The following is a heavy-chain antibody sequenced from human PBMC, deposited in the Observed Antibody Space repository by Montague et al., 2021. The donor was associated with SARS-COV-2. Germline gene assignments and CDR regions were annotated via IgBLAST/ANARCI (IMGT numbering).Heavy chain of an antibody. Sequence: SETLSLTCAVSRGSFSNYYWIWIRQSPGKGLEWIGEINHGGAPNYTPSLKSRVTISLDTSKKQISLKLNSVTVADTAVFFCARGRPVQGSFRHFDSISSGALDIWAQGSLVIVSS. CDR2: INHGGAP. J-gene: IGHJ3*02. V-gene: IGHV4-34*01. D-gene: IGHD3-9*01. CDR1: RGSFSNYY. CDR3: ARGRPVQGSFRHFDSISSGALDI.